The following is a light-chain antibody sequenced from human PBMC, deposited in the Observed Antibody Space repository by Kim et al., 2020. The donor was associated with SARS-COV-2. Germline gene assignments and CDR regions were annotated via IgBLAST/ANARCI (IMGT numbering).Light chain of an antibody. Sequence: ETVMTQSPATLSVSTGERATLSCWASQSVSSSLAWYQQKPGQVPRLLIYGASTRATGIPAKFSGSGSGTEFTLTISSLQSEDFAVYYCQQYKHWPLAFGQGTKVDIK. CDR3: QQYKHWPLA. V-gene: IGKV3-15*01. CDR2: GAS. J-gene: IGKJ1*01. CDR1: QSVSSS.